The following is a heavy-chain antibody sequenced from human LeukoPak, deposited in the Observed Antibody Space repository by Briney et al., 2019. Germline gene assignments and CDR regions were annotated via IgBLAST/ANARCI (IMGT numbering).Heavy chain of an antibody. J-gene: IGHJ5*02. CDR3: ARELDTTNWFDP. V-gene: IGHV4-30-4*08. CDR2: TYYSGST. D-gene: IGHD5-18*01. CDR1: GGSISSGDYY. Sequence: SQTLSLTCTVSGGSISSGDYYWSWIRQPPGKGLEWIGYTYYSGSTYYNPSLKSRVTISVDTSKNQFSLKLSSVTAADTAVYYCARELDTTNWFDPWGQGTLVTVSS.